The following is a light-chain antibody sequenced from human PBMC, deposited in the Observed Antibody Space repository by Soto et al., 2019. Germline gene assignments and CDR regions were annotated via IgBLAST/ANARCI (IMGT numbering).Light chain of an antibody. Sequence: DIVLTQSPATLSVSPGDTVTLSCRASESLFGFLAWYQQKPGQAPRLLMSGVSTRATGIPVRFSGGGSATDFTLTISSLQSEDSAFYFCQSYNDWPFASGLGTRLEI. J-gene: IGKJ2*01. CDR1: ESLFGF. CDR2: GVS. V-gene: IGKV3-15*01. CDR3: QSYNDWPFA.